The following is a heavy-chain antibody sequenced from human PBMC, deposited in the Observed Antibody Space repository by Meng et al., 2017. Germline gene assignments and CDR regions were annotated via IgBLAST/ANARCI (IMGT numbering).Heavy chain of an antibody. CDR2: INPKSGDT. V-gene: IGHV1-2*06. J-gene: IGHJ4*02. D-gene: IGHD6-25*01. Sequence: QVQVVEAGGEVKEPGGSVKVSCKSSGYNFPDYYLHWVRRAPGQGLEWMGRINPKSGDTHYAQKIQARVTMTGDTSISTAYMELSGLRSDDTAMYYCARDEDISAAGKLFGDYWGQGTLVTVSS. CDR3: ARDEDISAAGKLFGDY. CDR1: GYNFPDYY.